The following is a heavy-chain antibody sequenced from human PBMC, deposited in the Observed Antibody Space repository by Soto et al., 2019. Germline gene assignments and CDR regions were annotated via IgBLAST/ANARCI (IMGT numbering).Heavy chain of an antibody. J-gene: IGHJ1*01. CDR1: GYTYIGHF. CDR3: AREELVVLPVAASFHL. Sequence: ASLKVSCKASGYTYIGHFLHWVRQAPGQGLEWMGWVNPNSGDTNYAHKFQGRVTMTRDTSISTAYMDLTRLTPDDSAVSYCAREELVVLPVAASFHLWAEGTLVPVSS. D-gene: IGHD2-15*01. V-gene: IGHV1-2*07. CDR2: VNPNSGDT.